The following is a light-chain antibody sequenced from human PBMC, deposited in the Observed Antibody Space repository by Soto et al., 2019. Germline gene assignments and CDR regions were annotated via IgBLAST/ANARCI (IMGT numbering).Light chain of an antibody. CDR1: QSISRY. CDR3: QQTYTTPMYT. CDR2: AAS. Sequence: DIPMTQSPSSLSASVGDRVTITCRASQSISRYLNWYQHKPGKAPQLLIYAASNLQSGVPSRFSGSGSGTDFTLTISSLQPEDFATYFCQQTYTTPMYTFGQGTKLEI. V-gene: IGKV1-39*01. J-gene: IGKJ2*01.